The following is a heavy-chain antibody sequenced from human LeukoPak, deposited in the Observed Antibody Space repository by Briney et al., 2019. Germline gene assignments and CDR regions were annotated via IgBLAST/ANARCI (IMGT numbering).Heavy chain of an antibody. Sequence: GGSLRLSCAASGFTFSDYYMSWIRQAPGKGLEWVSYISSSGSTIYYADSVKGRFTISRDNAKNSLYLQMNSLRAEDTAVYYCARSSQFLEWLYYYYGMDVWGQGTTVTVSS. CDR2: ISSSGSTI. D-gene: IGHD3-3*01. J-gene: IGHJ6*02. CDR1: GFTFSDYY. V-gene: IGHV3-11*01. CDR3: ARSSQFLEWLYYYYGMDV.